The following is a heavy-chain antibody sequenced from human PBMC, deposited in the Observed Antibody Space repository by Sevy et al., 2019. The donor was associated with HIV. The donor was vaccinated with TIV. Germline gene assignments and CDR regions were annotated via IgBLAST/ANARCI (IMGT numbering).Heavy chain of an antibody. CDR3: ARWDCRNNGCYHLDF. CDR1: GGSINYYY. V-gene: IGHV4-59*01. CDR2: IYYSGSI. D-gene: IGHD2-2*01. J-gene: IGHJ4*02. Sequence: SETLSLTCTVSGGSINYYYWSWIRQPPGKGLEWIGYIYYSGSINYSPSLKSRVTMSVDTSKNQFSLKLTSVTAADTAIYYRARWDCRNNGCYHLDFWGQGTLVTVSS.